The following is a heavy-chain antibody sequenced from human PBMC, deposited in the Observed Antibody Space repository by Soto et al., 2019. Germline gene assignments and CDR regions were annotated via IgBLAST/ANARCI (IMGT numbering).Heavy chain of an antibody. CDR2: FSGSAGST. D-gene: IGHD3-22*01. V-gene: IGHV3-23*01. Sequence: GGSLRLSCAASGFTFSSYAMSLVRQAPGKGLEWVSAFSGSAGSTYYADSVKGRFTISRDNSKNTLYLQMNSLRAEDTAVYYCAKVYTMIKGDYFDSWGQGTLVTVSS. CDR3: AKVYTMIKGDYFDS. J-gene: IGHJ4*02. CDR1: GFTFSSYA.